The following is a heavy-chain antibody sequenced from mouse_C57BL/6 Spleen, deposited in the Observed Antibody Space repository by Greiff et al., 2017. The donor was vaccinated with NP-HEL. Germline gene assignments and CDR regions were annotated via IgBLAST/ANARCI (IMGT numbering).Heavy chain of an antibody. CDR3: ARLAGNYFDY. Sequence: QVQLKESGPELVKPGASVKISCKASGYAFRSSWMNWVKQRPGKGLEWIGRIYPGDGDTNYNGKFKGKATLTADKSSSTAYMQLSSLTSEDSAVYFCARLAGNYFDYWGQGTTLTVSS. CDR2: IYPGDGDT. V-gene: IGHV1-82*01. CDR1: GYAFRSSW. D-gene: IGHD4-1*01. J-gene: IGHJ2*01.